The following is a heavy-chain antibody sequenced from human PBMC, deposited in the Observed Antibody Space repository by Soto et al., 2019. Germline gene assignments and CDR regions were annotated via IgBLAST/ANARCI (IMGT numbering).Heavy chain of an antibody. CDR2: ISYDGSNK. V-gene: IGHV3-30*18. CDR3: AKEVVAGPRYSSYSMDV. CDR1: GFSFSSYG. D-gene: IGHD6-19*01. Sequence: GGSLRLSCAASGFSFSSYGMHWVRQAPGKGLGWVAVISYDGSNKYYADSLKCRFTISRDSSKNTLYLQMNRLRAEDTAVYYFAKEVVAGPRYSSYSMDVWGQGTTGTV. J-gene: IGHJ6*02.